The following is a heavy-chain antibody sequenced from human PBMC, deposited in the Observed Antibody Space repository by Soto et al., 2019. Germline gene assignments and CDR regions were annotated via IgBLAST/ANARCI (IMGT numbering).Heavy chain of an antibody. CDR1: GFSFSSYA. D-gene: IGHD6-19*01. V-gene: IGHV3-23*01. CDR2: ISPTGGST. Sequence: EVQLLESGGGLVHPGGSLRLSCATSGFSFSSYAMTWLRQAPGKGLEWVSTISPTGGSTYYADSVTGRFTISRDDSKNTLYLHMNSLRAENTATYYCAKDMLQWLGGRVPFFYWGQVTLVTVSS. CDR3: AKDMLQWLGGRVPFFY. J-gene: IGHJ4*02.